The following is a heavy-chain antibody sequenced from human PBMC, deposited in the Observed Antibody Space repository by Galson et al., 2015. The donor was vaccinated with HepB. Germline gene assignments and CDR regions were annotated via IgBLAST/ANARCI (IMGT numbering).Heavy chain of an antibody. V-gene: IGHV3-49*04. Sequence: SLRLSCAASGFTFGDYAMSWVRQAPGKGLEWVGFIRSKAYGGTTEYAASVKGRFTISRDDSKSIAYLQMNSLKTEDTAVYYCTRAKNSGSTPEYYYYGMDVWGQGTTVTVSS. CDR1: GFTFGDYA. CDR3: TRAKNSGSTPEYYYYGMDV. J-gene: IGHJ6*02. CDR2: IRSKAYGGTT. D-gene: IGHD1-26*01.